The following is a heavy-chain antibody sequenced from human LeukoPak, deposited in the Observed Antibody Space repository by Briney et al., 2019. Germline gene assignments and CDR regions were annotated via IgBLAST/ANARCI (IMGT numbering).Heavy chain of an antibody. CDR1: GGTFSSYA. D-gene: IGHD1-26*01. CDR2: IIPIFGTA. CDR3: ARGFSGSYYAHFDY. J-gene: IGHJ4*02. V-gene: IGHV1-69*13. Sequence: SVKVSCKASGGTFSSYAISWVRQAPGQGLEWMGGIIPIFGTANYAQKFQGRVTITADESTSAAYMELSSLRSEDTAVYYCARGFSGSYYAHFDYWGQGTLVTVSS.